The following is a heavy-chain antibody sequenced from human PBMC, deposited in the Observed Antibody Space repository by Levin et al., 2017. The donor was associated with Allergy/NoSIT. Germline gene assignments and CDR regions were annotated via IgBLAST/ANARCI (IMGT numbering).Heavy chain of an antibody. CDR3: ASGTPSRPVEF. V-gene: IGHV3-53*01. J-gene: IGHJ4*02. D-gene: IGHD1-1*01. Sequence: GESLKISCAVSGLSVSSNYMSWVRQAPGKGLEWVSVKYSGGTTDYAHSVRGRFTIARDNSKNTLYLQMNALRAEDTAVYFCASGTPSRPVEFWGQGTQVTVS. CDR1: GLSVSSNY. CDR2: KYSGGTT.